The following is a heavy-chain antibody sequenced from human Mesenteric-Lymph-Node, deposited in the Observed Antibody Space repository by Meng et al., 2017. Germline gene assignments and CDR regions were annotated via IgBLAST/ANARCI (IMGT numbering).Heavy chain of an antibody. J-gene: IGHJ3*02. V-gene: IGHV4-34*01. Sequence: SETLSLTCAVYGGSFSGYYWSWIRQPPGKGLEWIGEINHSGSTNYNPSLKSRVTISVDTSKNQFSLKLSSVTAADTAVYYCARDTGCDYVWGSYRADAFDIWGQGTMVTVSS. CDR2: INHSGST. D-gene: IGHD3-16*02. CDR1: GGSFSGYY. CDR3: ARDTGCDYVWGSYRADAFDI.